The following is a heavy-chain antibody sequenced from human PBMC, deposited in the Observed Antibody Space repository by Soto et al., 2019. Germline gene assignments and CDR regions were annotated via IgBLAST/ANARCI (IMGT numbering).Heavy chain of an antibody. V-gene: IGHV2-5*02. CDR1: GFSLSSSGVG. J-gene: IGHJ4*02. Sequence: QITLKESGPTLVKPTQTLTLTCTFSGFSLSSSGVGVGWIRQPPGKALEWLALIYWDDDKRYSPSLKNRRTITNDTSKNHVVLTMTNMDPVDTATYYCAHRRDRPEFDFWGQGTLVTVSS. CDR3: AHRRDRPEFDF. CDR2: IYWDDDK.